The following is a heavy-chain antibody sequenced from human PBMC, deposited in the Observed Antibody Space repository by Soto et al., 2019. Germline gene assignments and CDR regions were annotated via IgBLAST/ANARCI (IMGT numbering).Heavy chain of an antibody. CDR2: INAGNGNT. CDR1: GYTFTSYA. J-gene: IGHJ6*03. D-gene: IGHD2-8*01. V-gene: IGHV1-3*01. CDR3: ARVLMVYAPYYYYYMDV. Sequence: AXVKVSCKASGYTFTSYAMPWVLQAPVQRLEWMGWINAGNGNTKYSQKFQGRVTITRDTSASTAYMELSSLRSEDTAVYYCARVLMVYAPYYYYYMDVWGKGTTVTVSS.